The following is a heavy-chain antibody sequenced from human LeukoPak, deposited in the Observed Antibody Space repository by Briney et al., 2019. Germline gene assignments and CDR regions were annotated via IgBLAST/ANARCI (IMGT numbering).Heavy chain of an antibody. J-gene: IGHJ5*02. Sequence: SGGSLRLSCAASGFTFSSYGMHWVRQAPGKGLEWVATINLGGSNKYYVDSVMGRFTISRDDARNSLHLQMNSLRVEDTAVYYCTGIDAAWGQGTLVTVSS. CDR3: TGIDAA. CDR1: GFTFSSYG. V-gene: IGHV3-7*03. CDR2: INLGGSNK. D-gene: IGHD3-9*01.